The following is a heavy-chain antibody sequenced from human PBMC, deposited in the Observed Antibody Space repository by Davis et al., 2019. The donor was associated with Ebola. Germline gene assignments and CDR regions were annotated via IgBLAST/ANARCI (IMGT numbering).Heavy chain of an antibody. Sequence: ASVKVSCKASGYTFTSYTMHWVRQAPGQRLEWMGWINAGNGNTKYSQKFQGRVTITRDTSASTAYMELSSLRSEDTAVYYCARDLDIAARPDYYYYYMDVWGKGTTVTVSS. V-gene: IGHV1-3*01. CDR2: INAGNGNT. CDR3: ARDLDIAARPDYYYYYMDV. J-gene: IGHJ6*03. CDR1: GYTFTSYT. D-gene: IGHD6-6*01.